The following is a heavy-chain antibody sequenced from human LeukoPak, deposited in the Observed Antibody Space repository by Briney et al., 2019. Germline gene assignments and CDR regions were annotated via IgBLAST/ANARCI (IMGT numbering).Heavy chain of an antibody. J-gene: IGHJ4*02. CDR2: IYHSGST. CDR1: GYAISSGYY. CDR3: ARPRGSGGVAWFDY. Sequence: SETLSLTCAVSGYAISSGYYWGWIRQPPGKGLEWIGSIYHSGSTYYNPSLKSRVTISVDTSKNQFSLKLSSVTAADTAVYYCARPRGSGGVAWFDYWGQGTLVTVSS. D-gene: IGHD3-16*01. V-gene: IGHV4-38-2*01.